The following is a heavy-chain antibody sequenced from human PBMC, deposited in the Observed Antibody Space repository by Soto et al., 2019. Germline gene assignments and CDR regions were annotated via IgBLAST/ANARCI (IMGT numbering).Heavy chain of an antibody. CDR1: GFTFSNYN. J-gene: IGHJ5*02. CDR3: AREGALKPFSS. V-gene: IGHV3-21*01. Sequence: PGGSLRLSCVASGFTFSNYNMNWVRQAPGKGLEWVSHMSGSSIYIHYADSVRGRFTISRDNAKNSVYLQMDSLRVEDTAVYYCAREGALKPFSSWGQGALVTVSS. CDR2: MSGSSIYI.